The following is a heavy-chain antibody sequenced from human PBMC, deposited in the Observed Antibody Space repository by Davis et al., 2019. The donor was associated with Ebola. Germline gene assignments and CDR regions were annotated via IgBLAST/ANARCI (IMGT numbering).Heavy chain of an antibody. D-gene: IGHD5-18*01. J-gene: IGHJ6*02. V-gene: IGHV5-51*01. CDR1: GYSFTSYW. CDR2: IYPGDSHT. CDR3: ARLNTAYYYYYGMDV. Sequence: PRGSLRLSCKGSGYSFTSYWIGWVRQMPGKGLEWMGIIYPGDSHTTYSPSFQGQVTISADKSISTAYLQWSSLKASDTAMYYCARLNTAYYYYYGMDVWGQGTTVTVSS.